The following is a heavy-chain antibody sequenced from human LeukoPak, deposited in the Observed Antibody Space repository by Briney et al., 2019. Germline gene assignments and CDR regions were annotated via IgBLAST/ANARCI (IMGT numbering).Heavy chain of an antibody. CDR3: ARGPHDYGDFYFDY. J-gene: IGHJ4*02. CDR1: GGSISSSSYY. V-gene: IGHV4-39*01. CDR2: IYYSGST. Sequence: SETLSLTRTVSGGSISSSSYYWGWIRQPPGKGLEWIGSIYYSGSTYYNPSLKSRVTISVDTSKNQFSLKLSSVTAADTAVYYCARGPHDYGDFYFDYWGQGTLVTVSS. D-gene: IGHD4-17*01.